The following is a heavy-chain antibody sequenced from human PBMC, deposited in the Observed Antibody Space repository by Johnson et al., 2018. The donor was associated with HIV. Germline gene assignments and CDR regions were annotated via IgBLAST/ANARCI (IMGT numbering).Heavy chain of an antibody. Sequence: QMQLVESGGGLVKPGGSLRLSCAASGFTFSDYAMGWVRQAPGKGLEWVAVISYDGSNKYYADCVKGRFTISRDNSKNTLYLQMNSLRAEDTAVYYCARGLLAGNDAFDIWGQGTMVTVSS. V-gene: IGHV3-30*04. CDR1: GFTFSDYA. CDR2: ISYDGSNK. J-gene: IGHJ3*02. D-gene: IGHD6-13*01. CDR3: ARGLLAGNDAFDI.